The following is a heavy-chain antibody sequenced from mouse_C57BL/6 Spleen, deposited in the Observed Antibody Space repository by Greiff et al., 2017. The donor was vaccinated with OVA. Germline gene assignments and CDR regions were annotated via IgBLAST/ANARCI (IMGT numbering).Heavy chain of an antibody. CDR3: AREGDGDYFDY. V-gene: IGHV1-4*01. CDR2: INPSSGYT. CDR1: NHPHTRYP. Sequence: QVQLQQSGAELARPGASVKMSCKASNHPHTRYPMHWVKQRPGQGLEWIGYINPSSGYTKYNQKFKDKATLTADKSSSTAYMQLSSLTSEDSAVYYCAREGDGDYFDYWGQGTTLTVSS. D-gene: IGHD3-3*01. J-gene: IGHJ2*01.